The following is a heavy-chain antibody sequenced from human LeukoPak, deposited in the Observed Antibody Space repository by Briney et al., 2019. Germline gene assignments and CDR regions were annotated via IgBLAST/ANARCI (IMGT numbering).Heavy chain of an antibody. CDR3: ARDPTYYDRDPWFDY. J-gene: IGHJ4*02. CDR2: IYYSGST. CDR1: GGSISSSSYY. Sequence: PSETLSLTCTVSGGSISSSSYYWGWIRQPPGKGLEWIGSIYYSGSTYYNPSLKSRVTMSVDTSKNQFSLKLSSVTAAGTAVYYCARDPTYYDRDPWFDYWGQGTLVTVSS. V-gene: IGHV4-39*07. D-gene: IGHD3-22*01.